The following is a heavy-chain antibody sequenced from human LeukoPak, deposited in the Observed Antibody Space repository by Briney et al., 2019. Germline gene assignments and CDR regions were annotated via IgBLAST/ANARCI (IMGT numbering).Heavy chain of an antibody. V-gene: IGHV4-34*01. D-gene: IGHD3-22*01. CDR3: ARGDYYDSSSYYPNWFDP. CDR1: GGSFSGYY. Sequence: SETLSLTCAVYGGSFSGYYWSWIRQPPGKGLEWIGEINHSGSTNYNPSLKSRVTISVDTSKKQFSLKLTSVTAADTAVYYCARGDYYDSSSYYPNWFDPWGQGTLVTVSS. CDR2: INHSGST. J-gene: IGHJ5*02.